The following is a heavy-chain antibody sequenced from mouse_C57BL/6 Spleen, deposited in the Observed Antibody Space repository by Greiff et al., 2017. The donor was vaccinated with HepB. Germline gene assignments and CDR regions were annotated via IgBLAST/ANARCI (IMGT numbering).Heavy chain of an antibody. CDR1: GFTFSSYA. CDR2: ISSGGDYI. Sequence: EVMLVESGEGLVKPGGSLKLSCAASGFTFSSYAMSWVRQTPEKRLEWVAYISSGGDYIYYADTVKGRFTISRDNARNTLYLQMSSLKSEDTAMYYCTRDREVTTLYYYAMDYWGQGTSVTVSS. CDR3: TRDREVTTLYYYAMDY. D-gene: IGHD2-2*01. J-gene: IGHJ4*01. V-gene: IGHV5-9-1*02.